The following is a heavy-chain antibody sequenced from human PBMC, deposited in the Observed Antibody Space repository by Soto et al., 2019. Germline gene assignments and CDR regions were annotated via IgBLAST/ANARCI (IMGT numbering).Heavy chain of an antibody. V-gene: IGHV3-21*01. J-gene: IGHJ4*02. CDR1: GFTFSSYS. D-gene: IGHD3-16*01. CDR2: ISSSSSYI. CDR3: ARDSSWVLEELFHFDY. Sequence: GGSLRLSCAASGFTFSSYSMNWVRQAPGKGLEWVSSISSSSSYIYYADSVKGRFTISRDNAKNSLYLQMNSLRAEDTAVYYCARDSSWVLEELFHFDYWGQGTLVTISS.